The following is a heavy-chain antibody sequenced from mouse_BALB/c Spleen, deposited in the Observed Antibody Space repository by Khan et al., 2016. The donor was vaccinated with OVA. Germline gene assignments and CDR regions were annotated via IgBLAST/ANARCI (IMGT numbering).Heavy chain of an antibody. D-gene: IGHD2-3*01. V-gene: IGHV1S137*01. CDR1: GYTFTDYA. CDR2: ISTYSGNT. Sequence: QIQLVQSGPELVRPGVSVKISCKGSGYTFTDYAIHWVKQSHAKSLEWVGLISTYSGNTNYNQKFKGKTTMTVDKSSSTAYMELARLTSEDSAIYYCARPAYDGYYDYWGQGTTLTVSS. J-gene: IGHJ2*01. CDR3: ARPAYDGYYDY.